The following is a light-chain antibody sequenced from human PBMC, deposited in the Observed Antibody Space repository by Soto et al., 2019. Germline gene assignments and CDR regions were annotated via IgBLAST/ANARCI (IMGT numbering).Light chain of an antibody. CDR3: QHYGTSLYT. CDR2: DAS. Sequence: DIQMTQSPSTLSASVGDRVTITCRASQSISSWLAWYQQKPGKAPKLLIYDASSLESGVPSRFSGSGSGTEFTLTISRLEPEDFAVYYCQHYGTSLYTFGQGTKLEIK. J-gene: IGKJ2*01. V-gene: IGKV1-5*01. CDR1: QSISSW.